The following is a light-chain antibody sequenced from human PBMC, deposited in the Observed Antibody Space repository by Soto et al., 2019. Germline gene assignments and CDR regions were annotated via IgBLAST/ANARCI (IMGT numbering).Light chain of an antibody. V-gene: IGLV1-51*02. Sequence: QSVLTQPPSVSAAPGQKVPISCSGSSSNIGNNYVSWYQQLPGTAPKLLIYENDKRPSGIPDRFSGSKSGTSATLGITGLQTGDEADYYCGTWDNSLSAVVFGGGTKLTVL. CDR1: SSNIGNNY. CDR3: GTWDNSLSAVV. CDR2: END. J-gene: IGLJ2*01.